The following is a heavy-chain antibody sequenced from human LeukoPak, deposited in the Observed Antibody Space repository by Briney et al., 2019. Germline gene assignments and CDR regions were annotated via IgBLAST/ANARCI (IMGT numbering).Heavy chain of an antibody. J-gene: IGHJ5*02. V-gene: IGHV2-5*02. CDR2: IYWDDDK. Sequence: SGPTLVNPTQTLTLTCTFSGFSLSTSGVGVGWIRQPPGKALEWLALIYWDDDKRYSPSLKSRLTITKDTSKNQVVLTMTNMDPVDTATYYCAHRVLHCSGGSCYSMGFDPWGQGTLVTVSS. CDR3: AHRVLHCSGGSCYSMGFDP. CDR1: GFSLSTSGVG. D-gene: IGHD2-15*01.